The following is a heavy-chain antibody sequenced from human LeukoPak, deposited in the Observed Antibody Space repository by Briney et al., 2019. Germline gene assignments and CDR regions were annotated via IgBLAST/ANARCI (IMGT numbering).Heavy chain of an antibody. J-gene: IGHJ6*04. Sequence: GGSLRLSCAASGFTFSDYYMSWIRQAPGKGLEWVSYISSSGSTIYYADSVKGRFTISRDNSKNTLYLQMGSLRAEDMAVCYCARVDYDYGDSYVWGKGTTVTISS. CDR3: ARVDYDYGDSYV. CDR2: ISSSGSTI. V-gene: IGHV3-11*04. CDR1: GFTFSDYY. D-gene: IGHD4-17*01.